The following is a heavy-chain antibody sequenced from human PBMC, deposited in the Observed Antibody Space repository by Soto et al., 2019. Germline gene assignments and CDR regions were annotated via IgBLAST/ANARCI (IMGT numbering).Heavy chain of an antibody. Sequence: LRLSCAASGFTFDDYAMHWVRQAPGKGLEWVSGISWGSGSIDYADSVKGRFTISRDNAKNSLYLQMNSLRAEDTALYYCAKDAADYFDYWGQGTLVTVSS. D-gene: IGHD6-25*01. J-gene: IGHJ4*02. CDR3: AKDAADYFDY. V-gene: IGHV3-9*01. CDR1: GFTFDDYA. CDR2: ISWGSGSI.